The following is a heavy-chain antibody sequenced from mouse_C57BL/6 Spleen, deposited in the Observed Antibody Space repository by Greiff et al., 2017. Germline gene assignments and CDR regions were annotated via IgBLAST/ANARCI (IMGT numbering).Heavy chain of an antibody. CDR1: GFSLTSYG. CDR3: AKSTYDYDGSYYYAMDY. Sequence: QVQLQQSGPGLVQPSQSLSITCTVSGFSLTSYGVHWVRQSPGKGLEWLGVIWRGGSTDYNAAFMSRLSITKDNSKSQVFFKMNSLQADDTAIYYCAKSTYDYDGSYYYAMDYWGQGTSVTVSS. CDR2: IWRGGST. J-gene: IGHJ4*01. V-gene: IGHV2-5*01. D-gene: IGHD2-4*01.